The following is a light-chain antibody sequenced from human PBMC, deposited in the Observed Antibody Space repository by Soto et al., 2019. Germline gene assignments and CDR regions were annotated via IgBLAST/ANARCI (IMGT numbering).Light chain of an antibody. CDR3: CSYAGSSIHVV. Sequence: QSALTQPASVSGSPGQSITISCTGTSSDVGGYNYVSWYQQHPGKAPKLMIYDVSNRPSGVSNRFSGSKSGNTASLTISGLQAEDEADYYCCSYAGSSIHVVFGGGTKLTVL. V-gene: IGLV2-14*01. CDR2: DVS. J-gene: IGLJ2*01. CDR1: SSDVGGYNY.